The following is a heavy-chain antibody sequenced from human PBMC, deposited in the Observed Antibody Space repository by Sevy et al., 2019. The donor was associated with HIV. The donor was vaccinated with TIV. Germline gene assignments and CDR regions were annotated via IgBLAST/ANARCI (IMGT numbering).Heavy chain of an antibody. CDR1: GHTFNAYY. Sequence: ASVKVSCKASGHTFNAYYTHWVRQAPGQGLEWMGWINPISGDTNYAQKFQGRVTMTSDTSITTTYMELSSLTSDDTGIYFCATPEGPCSGGSCYDFDYWGQGTLVTVSS. D-gene: IGHD2-15*01. V-gene: IGHV1-2*02. J-gene: IGHJ4*02. CDR2: INPISGDT. CDR3: ATPEGPCSGGSCYDFDY.